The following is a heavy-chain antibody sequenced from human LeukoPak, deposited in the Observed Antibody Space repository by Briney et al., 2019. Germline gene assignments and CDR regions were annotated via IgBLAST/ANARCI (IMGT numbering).Heavy chain of an antibody. D-gene: IGHD1-26*01. CDR3: ARDPQRPDSGSNGMDV. V-gene: IGHV3-11*01. J-gene: IGHJ6*02. Sequence: GGSLRLSCAASGFTFSDYYMSWIHQAPGKGLEWVSYISSSGSTIYYADSVKGRFTISRDNAKNSLYLQMNSLRAEDTAVYYCARDPQRPDSGSNGMDVWGQGTTVTVSS. CDR1: GFTFSDYY. CDR2: ISSSGSTI.